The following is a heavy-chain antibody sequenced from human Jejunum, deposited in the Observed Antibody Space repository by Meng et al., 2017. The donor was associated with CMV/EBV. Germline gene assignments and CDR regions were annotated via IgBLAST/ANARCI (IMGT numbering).Heavy chain of an antibody. V-gene: IGHV2-5*02. Sequence: QIPLKEPGPRPVKPTQTPTMTCSFSGFSPSTSGEGVGWIRQPPGKALEWLALIYRGDDKRYSPSLNSRLTIAKDTSKNEVVLTLTNMGPIDTGTYYCAHFVGGYYPSRPDYWGQGTLVTVSS. CDR2: IYRGDDK. CDR3: AHFVGGYYPSRPDY. J-gene: IGHJ4*02. D-gene: IGHD1-26*01. CDR1: GFSPSTSGEG.